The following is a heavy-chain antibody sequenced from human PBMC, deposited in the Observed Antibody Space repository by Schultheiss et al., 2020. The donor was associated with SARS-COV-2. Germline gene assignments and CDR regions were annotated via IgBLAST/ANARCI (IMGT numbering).Heavy chain of an antibody. CDR1: GFTFSSYG. V-gene: IGHV3-23*01. CDR2: ISGSGGTT. CDR3: ARDGYSSSGLDY. J-gene: IGHJ4*02. D-gene: IGHD6-13*01. Sequence: GESLKISCAASGFTFSSYGMHWVRQAPGKGLEWVSAISGSGGTTYYADSVKGRFTVSRDNARNSLYLQMNSLRAEDTAVYYCARDGYSSSGLDYWGQGTLVTVAS.